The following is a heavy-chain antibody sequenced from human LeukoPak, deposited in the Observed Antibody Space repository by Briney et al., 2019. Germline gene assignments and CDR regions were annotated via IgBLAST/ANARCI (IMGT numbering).Heavy chain of an antibody. V-gene: IGHV3-7*01. CDR3: ARDCAYRSGIWYYYYMDV. D-gene: IGHD3-10*01. CDR1: GFTFSSYW. J-gene: IGHJ6*03. CDR2: IRQDGSEK. Sequence: GGSLRLSCAASGFTFSSYWMSWVRQAPGKGLEWVANIRQDGSEKYYVDSVKGRFTISRDNAKNSLYLQMNSLRAEDTAVYYCARDCAYRSGIWYYYYMDVWGKGTTVTVSS.